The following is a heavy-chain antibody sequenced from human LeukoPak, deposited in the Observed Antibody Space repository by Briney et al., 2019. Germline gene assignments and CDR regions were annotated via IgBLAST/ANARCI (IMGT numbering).Heavy chain of an antibody. CDR3: ARRGYSYGNYYFDY. D-gene: IGHD5-18*01. V-gene: IGHV4-4*02. J-gene: IGHJ4*02. Sequence: PSETLSLTCAVSGGSISSSTWWTWVRQPPGKGLEWIGEVFYGGSTNSNPSLKSRLTMSVDESKHEFSLKLTSVTAADTAVYYCARRGYSYGNYYFDYWGQGTLVTVSS. CDR1: GGSISSSTW. CDR2: VFYGGST.